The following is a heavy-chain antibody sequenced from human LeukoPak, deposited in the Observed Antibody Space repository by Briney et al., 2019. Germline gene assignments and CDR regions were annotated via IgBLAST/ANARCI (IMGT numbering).Heavy chain of an antibody. D-gene: IGHD3-22*01. CDR1: GFTVSSNY. J-gene: IGHJ6*02. CDR2: IYSGGST. V-gene: IGHV3-53*01. Sequence: PGGSLRLSCAASGFTVSSNYMSWVRQAPGKGLEWVSVIYSGGSTYYADSVKGRFTISRDNSKNTLYLQMNSLRAEDTAVYYCARGSDYDSSGYYLDVWGQGTTVTVSS. CDR3: ARGSDYDSSGYYLDV.